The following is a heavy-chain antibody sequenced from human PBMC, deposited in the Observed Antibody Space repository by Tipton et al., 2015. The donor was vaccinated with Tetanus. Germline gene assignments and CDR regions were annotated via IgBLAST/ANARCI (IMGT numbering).Heavy chain of an antibody. CDR2: IYTSGGT. D-gene: IGHD5-18*01. V-gene: IGHV4-4*07. CDR3: ARGGGFVGQLWLNFDY. Sequence: TLSLTCTVSGGSISSYYWSWIRQPAGKGLEWIGRIYTSGGTNYNPSLKSRVTMSVDTSKNQFSLKLSSVTAADTAVYYCARGGGFVGQLWLNFDYWGQGTLVTVSS. J-gene: IGHJ4*02. CDR1: GGSISSYY.